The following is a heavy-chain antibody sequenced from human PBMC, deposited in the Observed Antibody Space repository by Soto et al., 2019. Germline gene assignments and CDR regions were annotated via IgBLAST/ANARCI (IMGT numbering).Heavy chain of an antibody. Sequence: SETLSLTCAVYGGSFSGYYWSWIRQPPGKGLEWIGEINHSGSTNYNPSLKSRVTISVDTSKNQFSLKLSSVTAADTAVYFCARGEGSSSWYPNVHRWFDSWGQGTLVTVSS. V-gene: IGHV4-34*01. CDR2: INHSGST. CDR3: ARGEGSSSWYPNVHRWFDS. D-gene: IGHD6-13*01. CDR1: GGSFSGYY. J-gene: IGHJ5*01.